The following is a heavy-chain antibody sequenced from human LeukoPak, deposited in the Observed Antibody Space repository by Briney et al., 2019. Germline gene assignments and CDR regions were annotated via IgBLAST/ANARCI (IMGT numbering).Heavy chain of an antibody. V-gene: IGHV1-2*02. CDR3: ARDGVGYYDSSGYYYFQH. CDR1: GYTFTGYY. Sequence: PKAAVKVSCKASGYTFTGYYMHWVRQAPGEGLEWMGWINPNRGGTNYAQKFQGRVTMTRDTSISTAYMELSRLRSDDTAVYYCARDGVGYYDSSGYYYFQHWGQGTLVTVSS. J-gene: IGHJ1*01. D-gene: IGHD3-22*01. CDR2: INPNRGGT.